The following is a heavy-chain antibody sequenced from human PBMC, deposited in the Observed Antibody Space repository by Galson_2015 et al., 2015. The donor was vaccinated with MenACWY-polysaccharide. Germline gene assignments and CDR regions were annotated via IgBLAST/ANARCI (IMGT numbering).Heavy chain of an antibody. V-gene: IGHV3-23*01. J-gene: IGHJ6*02. D-gene: IGHD2-15*01. CDR3: GKAPVVAASPKYYYYAMDV. Sequence: SLRLSCAASGFIFSNYAVSWVRLAPGKGLEWVLAISGSGGNTYYAASVKGRFTISRDNSKNTVFLQMNSLRAEDTAVYYCGKAPVVAASPKYYYYAMDVWGQGTTVTVSS. CDR1: GFIFSNYA. CDR2: ISGSGGNT.